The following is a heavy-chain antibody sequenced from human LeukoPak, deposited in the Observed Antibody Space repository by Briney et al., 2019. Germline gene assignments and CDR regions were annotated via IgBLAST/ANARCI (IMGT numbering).Heavy chain of an antibody. CDR2: ISGSGGST. J-gene: IGHJ4*02. Sequence: GGSLRLSCAASGFTFSSYAMSWVRQAPGKGLEWVSAISGSGGSTYYADSVKGRFTISRDNSKNTLYLQMSSLRAEDTAVYYCAKDEDSSGWYLVRYYFDYWGQGTLVTVCS. CDR3: AKDEDSSGWYLVRYYFDY. D-gene: IGHD6-19*01. CDR1: GFTFSSYA. V-gene: IGHV3-23*01.